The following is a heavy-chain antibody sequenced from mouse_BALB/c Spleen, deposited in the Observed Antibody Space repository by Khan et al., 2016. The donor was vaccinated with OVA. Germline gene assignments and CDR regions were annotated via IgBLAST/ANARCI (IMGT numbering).Heavy chain of an antibody. Sequence: EVQLQESGGDLVKPGGSLRLSCAASGFTFSTYGMSWVRQPPDKRLEWVATINSDGDYTYYPDTLQGRFTISRNNADNTPYLQMSSLQSEDTAIYYCASHLTGSVAYWGQGTLVTIPA. D-gene: IGHD4-1*01. CDR2: INSDGDYT. CDR1: GFTFSTYG. CDR3: ASHLTGSVAY. V-gene: IGHV5-6*01. J-gene: IGHJ3*01.